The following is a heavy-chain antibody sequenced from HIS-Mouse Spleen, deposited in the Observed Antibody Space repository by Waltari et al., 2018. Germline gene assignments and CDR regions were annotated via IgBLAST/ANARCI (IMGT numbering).Heavy chain of an antibody. J-gene: IGHJ4*02. V-gene: IGHV2-70*15. D-gene: IGHD6-19*01. CDR1: GFSLSTSGMC. CDR2: IDWYDDK. CDR3: ARIAEGYTSGWYAFDY. Sequence: QVTLRESGPALVKPTQTLTLTCTFSGFSLSTSGMCVSWIRQPPGKALEWLARIDWYDDKYYSTSLKDRLTSSRDTSKNQVVLTMTNMDPLDTATYYCARIAEGYTSGWYAFDYWGQGTLVTVSS.